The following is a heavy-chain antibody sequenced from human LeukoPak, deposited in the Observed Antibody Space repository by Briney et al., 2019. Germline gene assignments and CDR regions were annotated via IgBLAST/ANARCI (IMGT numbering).Heavy chain of an antibody. CDR2: INHSGST. CDR3: ARGGRDGYNWCDY. J-gene: IGHJ4*02. Sequence: SETLSLTCAVYGGPFSGYYWSWIRQPPGKGLEWIGEINHSGSTNYNPSLKSRVTISVDTSKNQFSLKLSSVTAADTAVYYCARGGRDGYNWCDYWGQGTLVTVSS. CDR1: GGPFSGYY. D-gene: IGHD5-24*01. V-gene: IGHV4-34*01.